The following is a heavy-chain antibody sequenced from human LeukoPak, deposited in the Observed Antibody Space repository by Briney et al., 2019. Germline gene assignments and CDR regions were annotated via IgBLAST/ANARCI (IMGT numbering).Heavy chain of an antibody. CDR1: GYTFIDYY. Sequence: APVKLSCKSFGYTFIDYYMHWGRHAPGQGPEWRCCSYPNGGDTTYPQKFHGRVTIITDTSTSTVYMDLTRLNSDDTAFYYCARYPYAGRSGWFVHWGQGTLVTVSS. CDR2: SYPNGGDT. D-gene: IGHD2-15*01. CDR3: ARYPYAGRSGWFVH. V-gene: IGHV1-2*02. J-gene: IGHJ5*02.